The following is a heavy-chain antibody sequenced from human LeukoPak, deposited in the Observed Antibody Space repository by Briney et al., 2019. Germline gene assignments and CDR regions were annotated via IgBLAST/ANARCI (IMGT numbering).Heavy chain of an antibody. D-gene: IGHD3-3*01. CDR2: IRYDGSNK. CDR3: AEDVTIFGVVTFFDY. CDR1: GFTFSSYG. J-gene: IGHJ4*02. V-gene: IGHV3-30*02. Sequence: GGSLRLSCAASGFTFSSYGMHWVRQAPGKGLEWVAFIRYDGSNKYYADSVKGRFTISRDNSKNTLYLQMNSLRAEDTAVYYCAEDVTIFGVVTFFDYWGQGTLVTVSS.